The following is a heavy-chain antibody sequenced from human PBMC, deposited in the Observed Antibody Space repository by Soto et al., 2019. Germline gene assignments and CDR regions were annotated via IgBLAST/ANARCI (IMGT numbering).Heavy chain of an antibody. V-gene: IGHV6-1*01. J-gene: IGHJ6*02. CDR2: TYYRSKWYN. CDR1: GDSVSSNSAA. CDR3: SRAERQLVLGFHYYYYGMDV. D-gene: IGHD6-6*01. Sequence: SQTLSLTCAISGDSVSSNSAAWNWIRQSPSRGLEWLGRTYYRSKWYNDYAVSVKSRITINPDTSKNQFSLQLNSVTPEDTAVYYCSRAERQLVLGFHYYYYGMDVWGQGTTVTVSS.